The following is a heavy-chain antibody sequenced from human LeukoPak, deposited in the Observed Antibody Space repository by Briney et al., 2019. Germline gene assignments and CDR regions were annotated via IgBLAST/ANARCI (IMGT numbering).Heavy chain of an antibody. CDR2: ISGGGDIT. D-gene: IGHD2-21*02. V-gene: IGHV3-23*01. J-gene: IGHJ4*02. CDR3: VREDTPATANY. Sequence: GGSLRLSCAASGFNFANHAMSGVRQTAGKGLEWVSAISGGGDITYYADPVKGRFTISRDNSKDTLFLQMHSLRPGDTAVYYCVREDTPATANYWGQGTLVTISS. CDR1: GFNFANHA.